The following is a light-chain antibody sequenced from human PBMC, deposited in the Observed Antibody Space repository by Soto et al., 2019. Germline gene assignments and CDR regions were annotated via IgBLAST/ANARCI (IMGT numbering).Light chain of an antibody. CDR1: QSVSSY. V-gene: IGKV3-11*01. J-gene: IGKJ1*01. Sequence: EFALTQCLCALSLSTGERATLSCRASQSVSSYLAWYQQQPGQAPRLLIYDASNRATGIPARFSGSGSGTDFTLTISSLEPEDFAVYYWQKLDTFGQGTKV. CDR3: QKLDT. CDR2: DAS.